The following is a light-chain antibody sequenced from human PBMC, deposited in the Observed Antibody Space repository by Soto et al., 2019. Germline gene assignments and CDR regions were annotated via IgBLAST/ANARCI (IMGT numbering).Light chain of an antibody. CDR1: QAISSD. Sequence: DIQLTQSPTFLSASVGDRVSITCRAGQAISSDLAWYQQKPGKAPKLLIYAASTLQSGVPSRFSGSGSGTDFTLTISSLQPEDFATYYCQRTNRYPITFGQGTRLEIK. CDR2: AAS. V-gene: IGKV1-9*01. CDR3: QRTNRYPIT. J-gene: IGKJ5*01.